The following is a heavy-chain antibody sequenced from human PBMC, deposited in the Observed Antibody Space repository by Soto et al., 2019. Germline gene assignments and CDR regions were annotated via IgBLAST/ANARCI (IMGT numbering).Heavy chain of an antibody. CDR1: GFTFEDYA. V-gene: IGHV3-9*01. CDR2: INWNSGNR. Sequence: EVQLVESGGGLVQPGRSLRLSCAASGFTFEDYAMHWVRQAPGKGLEWVSGINWNSGNRGYADSVKGRCTISRDNAKNTLYLQLNSLRPEDTALYYCAKGTAACKGGMDVWGQGTTVTVSS. D-gene: IGHD6-13*01. J-gene: IGHJ6*02. CDR3: AKGTAACKGGMDV.